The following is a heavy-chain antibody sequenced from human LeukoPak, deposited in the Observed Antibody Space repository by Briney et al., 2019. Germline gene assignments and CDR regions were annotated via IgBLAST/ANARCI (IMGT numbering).Heavy chain of an antibody. CDR2: ISYSGST. Sequence: SETLCLTCTVSGGSIISYYWSWIRQPPGKGLEWIGYISYSGSTNYSPSLKSRVTMSVDTSKSFSLKLSSVTAADTALYYCARHGSKTGPPTYWGQGTLVTVSS. J-gene: IGHJ4*02. V-gene: IGHV4-59*08. CDR1: GGSIISYY. CDR3: ARHGSKTGPPTY. D-gene: IGHD7-27*01.